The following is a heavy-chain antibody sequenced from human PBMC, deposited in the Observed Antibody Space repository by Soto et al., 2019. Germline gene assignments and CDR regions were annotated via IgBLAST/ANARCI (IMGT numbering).Heavy chain of an antibody. Sequence: SETLSLTCTVSGGSISSYYWSWIRQPPGKGLEWIGYIYYSGSTNYNPSLKSRVTISVDTSKNQFSLKLSSVTAADTAVYYCARGQLWESYYDFWSGYYTEGWFDPWGQGTLVTVSS. CDR3: ARGQLWESYYDFWSGYYTEGWFDP. CDR1: GGSISSYY. CDR2: IYYSGST. D-gene: IGHD3-3*01. J-gene: IGHJ5*02. V-gene: IGHV4-59*01.